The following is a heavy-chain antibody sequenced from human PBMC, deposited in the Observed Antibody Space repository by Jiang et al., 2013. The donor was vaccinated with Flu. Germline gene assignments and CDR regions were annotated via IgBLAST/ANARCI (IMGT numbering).Heavy chain of an antibody. CDR2: ISYDGSNK. D-gene: IGHD6-19*01. V-gene: IGHV3-30*18. CDR1: GFTFSSYG. J-gene: IGHJ6*02. CDR3: AKDCYSSGWYGYYYYYYGMDV. Sequence: RLSCAASGFTFSSYGMHWVRQAPGKGLEWVAVISYDGSNKYYADSVKGRFTISRDNSKNTLYLQMNSLRAEDTAVYYCAKDCYSSGWYGYYYYYYGMDVWGQGTTVTVSS.